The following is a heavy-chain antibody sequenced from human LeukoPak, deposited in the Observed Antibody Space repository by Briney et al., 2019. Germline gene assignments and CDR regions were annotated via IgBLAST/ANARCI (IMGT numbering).Heavy chain of an antibody. V-gene: IGHV3-23*01. CDR1: GFSFNNYA. J-gene: IGHJ4*02. Sequence: GGSLRLSCVASGFSFNNYAMNWVRQAPGKGLEWVSLIIGSSGSTFYADSVKGRFTISRDKSKNTLCLQMNSLRAEDTAVYHCAKGAYDYIEIAYFDYWGQGSLVTVSS. CDR2: IIGSSGST. D-gene: IGHD5-12*01. CDR3: AKGAYDYIEIAYFDY.